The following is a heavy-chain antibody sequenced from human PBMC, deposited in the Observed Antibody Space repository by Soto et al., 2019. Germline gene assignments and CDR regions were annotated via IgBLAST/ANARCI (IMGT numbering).Heavy chain of an antibody. D-gene: IGHD2-8*01. CDR2: IVVGSGNT. Sequence: SVKVSCKASGFTFTSSAVQWVRQARGQRLEWIGWIVVGSGNTNYAQKFQERVTITRDMSTSTAYMELSSLRSEDTAVYYCAADQDYTNRVCYKDFQHWSQGTLVIVSS. J-gene: IGHJ1*01. V-gene: IGHV1-58*01. CDR3: AADQDYTNRVCYKDFQH. CDR1: GFTFTSSA.